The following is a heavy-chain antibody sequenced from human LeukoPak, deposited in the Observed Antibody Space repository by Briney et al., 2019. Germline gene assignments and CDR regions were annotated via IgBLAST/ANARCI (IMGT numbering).Heavy chain of an antibody. D-gene: IGHD6-19*01. CDR2: ISYSGST. Sequence: PSETLSLTCTVSGGSISSSSYYWGWIRQPPGKGLEWIGTISYSGSTYYNPSLKSRVIISVDTSKNQFSLKVSSATAADTAVYYCARLSRVAGRLNGIDPWGQGILVTVSS. CDR1: GGSISSSSYY. V-gene: IGHV4-39*01. J-gene: IGHJ5*02. CDR3: ARLSRVAGRLNGIDP.